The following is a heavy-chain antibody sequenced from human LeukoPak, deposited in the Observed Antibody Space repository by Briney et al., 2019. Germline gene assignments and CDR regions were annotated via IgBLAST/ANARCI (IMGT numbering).Heavy chain of an antibody. V-gene: IGHV3-20*04. CDR3: ARAPITSPFYFDS. D-gene: IGHD2-2*01. Sequence: GGSLRLPCTASGFAFDEHGMSWVRQVPGKGLEWVSGINWSGGSTAYTDPFRGRFTISRDNAKNSLYLQMDSLRAEDTALYYCARAPITSPFYFDSWGQGTLVTVSS. CDR1: GFAFDEHG. J-gene: IGHJ4*02. CDR2: INWSGGST.